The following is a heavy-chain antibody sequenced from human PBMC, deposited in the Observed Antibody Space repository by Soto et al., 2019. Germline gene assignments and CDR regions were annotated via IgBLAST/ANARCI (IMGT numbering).Heavy chain of an antibody. CDR1: GGSFSGYY. J-gene: IGHJ5*02. CDR2: INHSGST. Sequence: SETLSLTCAVYGGSFSGYYWSWIRQPPGKGLEWIGEINHSGSTNYNPSLKSRVTISVDTSKNQFSLKLSSVTAADTAVYYCARAYSSVYYFRLDPGGRGTLVTVSS. D-gene: IGHD3-22*01. CDR3: ARAYSSVYYFRLDP. V-gene: IGHV4-34*01.